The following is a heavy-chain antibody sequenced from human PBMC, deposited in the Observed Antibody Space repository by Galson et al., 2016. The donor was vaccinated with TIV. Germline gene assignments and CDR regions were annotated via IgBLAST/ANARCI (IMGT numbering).Heavy chain of an antibody. J-gene: IGHJ4*02. V-gene: IGHV3-21*01. CDR3: ARDYDFWSGHSWGY. CDR1: GFTFSSYG. Sequence: RLSCAASGFTFSSYGMSWVRQAPGRGLEWVSSISRSSNFIFYGDSVKGRFTISRDDAENSLYLHMNSLRADDTAVYYCARDYDFWSGHSWGYWGQGTLVTVSS. D-gene: IGHD3-3*01. CDR2: ISRSSNFI.